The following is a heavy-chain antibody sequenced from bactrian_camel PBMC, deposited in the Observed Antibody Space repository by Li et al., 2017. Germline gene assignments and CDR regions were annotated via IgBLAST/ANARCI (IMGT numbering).Heavy chain of an antibody. Sequence: HVQLVESGGGSVPPGGSLRLSCTASKDTYGNSCCMGWFRQALGKEREGIAAIDVVNNTIYRDSVKGRFTISKDNAKSTLYLRMNSLKPEDTAMYYCAADSDQFCSVATMRPNYWGQGTQVTVS. J-gene: IGHJ4*01. V-gene: IGHV3S53*01. D-gene: IGHD4*01. CDR1: KDTYGNSCC. CDR2: IDVVNNT. CDR3: AADSDQFCSVATMRPNY.